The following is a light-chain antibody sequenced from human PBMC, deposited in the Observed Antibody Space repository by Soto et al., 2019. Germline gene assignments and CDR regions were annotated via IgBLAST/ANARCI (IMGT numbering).Light chain of an antibody. Sequence: DIQMTQSPSTLSASVGDRVTITCRASENINKWLAWYQQRPGTVPKLLIYQASNLESGVPARFSGSGSGTDFTLTISSLQPEDFATYYCQHYKISTRYSFGQGPRWIS. V-gene: IGKV1-5*03. CDR3: QHYKISTRYS. CDR2: QAS. J-gene: IGKJ2*03. CDR1: ENINKW.